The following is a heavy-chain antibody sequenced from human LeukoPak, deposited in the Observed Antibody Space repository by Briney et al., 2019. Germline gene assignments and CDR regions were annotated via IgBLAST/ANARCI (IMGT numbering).Heavy chain of an antibody. D-gene: IGHD2-15*01. J-gene: IGHJ6*02. CDR1: GFSFSSTW. CDR3: ASIVVVDDGMDV. CDR2: IKQDGSEK. V-gene: IGHV3-7*01. Sequence: PGGSLRLSCAASGFSFSSTWMSWLRQAPGKGLEWVANIKQDGSEKSYLDSVKGRFTISRDNAKNSLYLQMNSLRVEDTAVYYCASIVVVDDGMDVWGQGTTVTVSS.